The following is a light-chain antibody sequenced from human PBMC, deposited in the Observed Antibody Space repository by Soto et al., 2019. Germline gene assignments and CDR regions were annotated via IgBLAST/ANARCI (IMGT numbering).Light chain of an antibody. CDR1: QRVSSSY. CDR3: QQYGSSPQT. CDR2: GAS. Sequence: EIVLTQSPGTLSLSPGERATLSCRASQRVSSSYLAWYQQKPGQAPRLLIYGASNRATGIPARFSGSGSGTDFTLTISRLEPEDFAVYYCQQYGSSPQTFGQGTKVEIK. V-gene: IGKV3-20*01. J-gene: IGKJ1*01.